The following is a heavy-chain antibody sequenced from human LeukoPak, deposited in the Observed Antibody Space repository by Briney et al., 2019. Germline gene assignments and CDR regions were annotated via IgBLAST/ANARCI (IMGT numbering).Heavy chain of an antibody. V-gene: IGHV3-74*01. CDR1: GFTFSGYW. Sequence: GGSLRLSCAASGFTFSGYWMHWVRQAPGKGLVWVSRINSDGSTTTYADSVKGRFTISRDNAKNTLDVQMNSLRAEDTAVYYCVRGVGWRDDYWGQGTLVTVSS. CDR3: VRGVGWRDDY. D-gene: IGHD3-10*01. CDR2: INSDGSTT. J-gene: IGHJ4*02.